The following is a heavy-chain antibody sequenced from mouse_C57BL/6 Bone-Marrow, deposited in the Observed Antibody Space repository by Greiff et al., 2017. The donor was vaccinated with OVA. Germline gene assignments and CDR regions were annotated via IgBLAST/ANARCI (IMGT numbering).Heavy chain of an antibody. CDR1: GFNIKDDY. J-gene: IGHJ2*01. V-gene: IGHV14-4*01. Sequence: EVKLVESGAELVRPGASVKLSCTASGFNIKDDYMHWVKQRPEQGLEWIGWIDPENGDTEYASKFQGKATITADTSSNTAYLQLSSLTSEDTAVYYCTIESFDYWGQGTTLTVSS. CDR3: TIESFDY. CDR2: IDPENGDT.